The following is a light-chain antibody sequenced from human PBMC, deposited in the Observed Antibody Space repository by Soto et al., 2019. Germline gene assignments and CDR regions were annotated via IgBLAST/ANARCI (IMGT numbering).Light chain of an antibody. CDR2: DVS. CDR3: QQYNSYSPQT. J-gene: IGKJ1*01. V-gene: IGKV1-5*01. Sequence: DIQMTQSPSTLSASVGDRVTITCRASQSISSWLAWYQQKPGKAPKLLIYDVSSLESGVPSRFSGSGSGTEFALTISSLQPDDFATYYCQQYNSYSPQTFGQGTKVDIK. CDR1: QSISSW.